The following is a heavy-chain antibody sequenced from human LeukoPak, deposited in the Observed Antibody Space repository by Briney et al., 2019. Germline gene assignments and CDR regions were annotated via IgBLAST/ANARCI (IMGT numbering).Heavy chain of an antibody. CDR1: GGSISSGGYY. V-gene: IGHV4-31*03. D-gene: IGHD4-17*01. J-gene: IGHJ4*02. CDR2: IYYSGST. Sequence: PSQTLSLTCTVSGGSISSGGYYWSWIRQHPGKGLEWIGYIYYSGSTYYNPSLKSRVTISVDTSKNQFSLELSSVTAADTAVYYCARVSGDYFYYFDYWGQGTLVTVSS. CDR3: ARVSGDYFYYFDY.